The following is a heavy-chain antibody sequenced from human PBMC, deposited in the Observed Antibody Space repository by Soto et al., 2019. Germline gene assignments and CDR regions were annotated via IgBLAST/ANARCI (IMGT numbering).Heavy chain of an antibody. Sequence: PGGSLRLSCAASGFTFSSYAMSWVRQAPGKGLEWVSAISGSGGSTYYADSVKGRFTISRDNSKNTLYLQMNSLRAEDTAVYYCAYYPTHSSGRSTHFRGQGTLVTVSS. V-gene: IGHV3-23*01. J-gene: IGHJ4*02. CDR1: GFTFSSYA. CDR3: AYYPTHSSGRSTHF. D-gene: IGHD6-19*01. CDR2: ISGSGGST.